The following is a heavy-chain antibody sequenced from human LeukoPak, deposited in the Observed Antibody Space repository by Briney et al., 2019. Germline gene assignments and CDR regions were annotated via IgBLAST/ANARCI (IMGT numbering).Heavy chain of an antibody. CDR1: GGSISSYY. Sequence: SETLSLTCTVSGGSISSYYWSWIRQPPGKGLEWIGCIYYSGSTNYNPSLKSRVTISVDTSKNQFSLKLSSVTAADTAVYYCARLLNWFDPWGQGTLVTVSS. CDR2: IYYSGST. CDR3: ARLLNWFDP. V-gene: IGHV4-59*08. J-gene: IGHJ5*02.